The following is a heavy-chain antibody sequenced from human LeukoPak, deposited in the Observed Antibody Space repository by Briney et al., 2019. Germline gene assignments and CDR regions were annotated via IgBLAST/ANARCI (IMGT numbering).Heavy chain of an antibody. Sequence: PSETLSLTCTVSGGSISSGDYYWSWIRQPPGKGLEWIGYIYYSGSTYYNPSLKSRVTISVDTSKNQFSLKLSSVTAADTAVYYCAGRPYDYVWGSYRFDPWGQGTLVTVSS. D-gene: IGHD3-16*01. CDR2: IYYSGST. CDR1: GGSISSGDYY. CDR3: AGRPYDYVWGSYRFDP. J-gene: IGHJ5*02. V-gene: IGHV4-30-4*02.